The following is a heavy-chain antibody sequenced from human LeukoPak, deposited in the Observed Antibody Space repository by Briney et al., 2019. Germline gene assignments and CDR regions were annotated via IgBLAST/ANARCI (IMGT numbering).Heavy chain of an antibody. CDR3: ARHSTFFGVVIIKGRVRGPFDY. J-gene: IGHJ4*02. D-gene: IGHD3-3*01. CDR1: SGSFNSTYYY. Sequence: SETLSLTCSVSSGSFNSTYYYWGWLRQPPGKGLEWIGNIYYSGRTYYHPSLKSRLAMSIDTSKNQFSLKLSSVTAADTAVYYCARHSTFFGVVIIKGRVRGPFDYWGQGTLVTVSS. CDR2: IYYSGRT. V-gene: IGHV4-39*01.